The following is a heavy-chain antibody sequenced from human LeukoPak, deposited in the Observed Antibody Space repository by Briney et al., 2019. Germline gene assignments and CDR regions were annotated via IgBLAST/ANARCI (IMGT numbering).Heavy chain of an antibody. J-gene: IGHJ2*01. Sequence: PSETLSLTCTVSGGSISNYYWSWIRQPPGKGLEWIGYIYYSGSTNYNPSLKSRVTISVDTSKNQFSLKLSSVTAADTAVYYCARHLLLRYTYWYFDLWGRGTLVTVSS. D-gene: IGHD3-9*01. CDR3: ARHLLLRYTYWYFDL. CDR1: GGSISNYY. V-gene: IGHV4-59*08. CDR2: IYYSGST.